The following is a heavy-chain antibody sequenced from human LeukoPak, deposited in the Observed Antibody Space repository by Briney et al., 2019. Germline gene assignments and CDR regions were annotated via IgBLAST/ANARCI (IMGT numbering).Heavy chain of an antibody. J-gene: IGHJ4*02. D-gene: IGHD6-19*01. V-gene: IGHV4-59*11. Sequence: SETLSLTCIVSGGSISSHYCTWVRQPPGKGLEYIGYIYYSGNTNYNPSLKTRVTISVDRSKNQFSLKLTSVTAEDTAVYYCARINSGWYFDYWGQGTLVTVSS. CDR2: IYYSGNT. CDR1: GGSISSHY. CDR3: ARINSGWYFDY.